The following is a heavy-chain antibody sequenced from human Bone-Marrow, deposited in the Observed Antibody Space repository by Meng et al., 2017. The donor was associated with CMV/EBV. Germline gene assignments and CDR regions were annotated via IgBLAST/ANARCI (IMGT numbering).Heavy chain of an antibody. D-gene: IGHD1-7*01. CDR2: IIPIFGTA. J-gene: IGHJ5*02. Sequence: SYAISWVRQAPGQGLEWMGGIIPIFGTANYAQKFQGRVTITTDESTSTAYMELSSLRSEDTAVYYCARYNWNYVGAYLRGETGWFDPWGQGTLVTVSS. CDR1: SYA. CDR3: ARYNWNYVGAYLRGETGWFDP. V-gene: IGHV1-69*05.